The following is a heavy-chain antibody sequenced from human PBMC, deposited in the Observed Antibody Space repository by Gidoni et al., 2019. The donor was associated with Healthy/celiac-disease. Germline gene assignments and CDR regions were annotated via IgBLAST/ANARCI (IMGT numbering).Heavy chain of an antibody. CDR3: AKDISSGWYGGYLKH. J-gene: IGHJ1*01. CDR2: ISWNSGSI. CDR1: GFTFDDYA. D-gene: IGHD6-19*01. Sequence: EVQLVESGGGLVQPGRSLRLSCAASGFTFDDYAMHWVRQAPGKGLEWVSGISWNSGSIGYADSVKGRFTISRDNAKNSLYLQMNSLRAEDTALYYCAKDISSGWYGGYLKHWGQGTLVTVSS. V-gene: IGHV3-9*01.